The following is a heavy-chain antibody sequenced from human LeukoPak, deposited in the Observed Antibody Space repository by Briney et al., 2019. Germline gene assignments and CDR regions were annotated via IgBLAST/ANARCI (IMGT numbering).Heavy chain of an antibody. V-gene: IGHV1-24*01. J-gene: IGHJ5*02. D-gene: IGHD6-19*01. CDR3: ATDRGTEQWLPRSSWFDP. Sequence: ASVKVSRKVSGYTLTELSMHWVRQAPGKGLEWMGGFDPEDGETIYAQKFQGRVTMTEDTSTDTAYMELSSLRSEDTAMYYCATDRGTEQWLPRSSWFDPWGQGTLVTVSS. CDR1: GYTLTELS. CDR2: FDPEDGET.